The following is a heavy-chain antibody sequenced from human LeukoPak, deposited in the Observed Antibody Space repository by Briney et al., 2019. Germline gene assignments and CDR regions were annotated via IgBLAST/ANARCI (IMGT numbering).Heavy chain of an antibody. J-gene: IGHJ4*02. Sequence: GGSLRLSCAASGFTFSSYWMNWVRQAPGKGLEWVAIIKQDGTETFYVDSVKGRFTISRDNAKNSLYLQINSLRVEDTAVYYCARGGAARPDYWGQGTLVTVSS. V-gene: IGHV3-7*01. CDR2: IKQDGTET. CDR1: GFTFSSYW. D-gene: IGHD6-6*01. CDR3: ARGGAARPDY.